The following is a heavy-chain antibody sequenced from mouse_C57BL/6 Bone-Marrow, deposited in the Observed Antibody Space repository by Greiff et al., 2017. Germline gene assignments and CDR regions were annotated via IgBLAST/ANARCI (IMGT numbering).Heavy chain of an antibody. V-gene: IGHV3-6*01. CDR1: GYSITSGYY. CDR2: ISYDGSN. CDR3: AREVTGIFFDY. D-gene: IGHD4-1*01. J-gene: IGHJ2*01. Sequence: EVKLVESGPGLVKPSQSLSLTCSVTGYSITSGYYWNWIRQFPGNKLEWMGYISYDGSNNYNPSLRNRISITRDTSKNQFFLKLNSVTTEDTATYYCAREVTGIFFDYWGQGTTLTVSS.